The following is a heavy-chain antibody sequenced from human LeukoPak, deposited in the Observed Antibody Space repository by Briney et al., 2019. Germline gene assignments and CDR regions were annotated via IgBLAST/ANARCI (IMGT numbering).Heavy chain of an antibody. CDR3: ARQGYCSGGSCYYYYMDV. V-gene: IGHV1-18*01. D-gene: IGHD2-15*01. CDR1: GYTFTSYG. Sequence: ASVKVSCKASGYTFTSYGISWVRQAPGQGLEWMGWISAYNGNTNYAQKLQGRVTMTTDTSTSTAYMELRSLRSDDTAVYYCARQGYCSGGSCYYYYMDVWGKGTTVTVSS. J-gene: IGHJ6*03. CDR2: ISAYNGNT.